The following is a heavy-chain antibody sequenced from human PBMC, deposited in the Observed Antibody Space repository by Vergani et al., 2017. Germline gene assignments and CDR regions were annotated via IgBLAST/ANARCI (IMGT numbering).Heavy chain of an antibody. CDR1: GFTFSSYW. V-gene: IGHV3-7*01. CDR2: IKQDGSEK. CDR3: ARAYYYDSSGHYYFDY. J-gene: IGHJ4*02. Sequence: EVQLVESGGGLVQPGGSLRLSCAASGFTFSSYWMSWVRQAPGKGLEWVANIKQDGSEKYYVDSVKGRFTISRENAKNSLYLQMNSLRAGDTAVYYCARAYYYDSSGHYYFDYWGQGTLVTVSS. D-gene: IGHD3-22*01.